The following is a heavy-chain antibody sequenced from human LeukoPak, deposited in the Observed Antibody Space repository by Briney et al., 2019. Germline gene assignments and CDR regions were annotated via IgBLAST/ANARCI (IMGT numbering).Heavy chain of an antibody. CDR3: ARGGTYTANTLSDY. J-gene: IGHJ4*02. CDR2: ISSDGGST. V-gene: IGHV3-64*01. Sequence: GGSLRLSCAASGLTLSSYAMHWVRQAPGKGLEYVSGISSDGGSTYYANSVKGRFTISRDNSRNTLYLQMGSLRFEDMGVYYCARGGTYTANTLSDYWGQGTLVTVSS. D-gene: IGHD3-16*01. CDR1: GLTLSSYA.